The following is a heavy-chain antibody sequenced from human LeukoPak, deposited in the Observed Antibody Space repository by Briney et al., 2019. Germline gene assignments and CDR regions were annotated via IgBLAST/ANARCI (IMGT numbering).Heavy chain of an antibody. J-gene: IGHJ5*02. CDR3: ARAGGREYSGSYPNWFDP. Sequence: SETLSLTCTVSGGTISSYYWSWIRQPPGKGLEWLGYIYYSGSTNYNPSLKSRVTISVDTSKNQFSLKLRSVTAADTAVYYCARAGGREYSGSYPNWFDPWGQGTLVTVSS. CDR2: IYYSGST. CDR1: GGTISSYY. V-gene: IGHV4-59*01. D-gene: IGHD1-26*01.